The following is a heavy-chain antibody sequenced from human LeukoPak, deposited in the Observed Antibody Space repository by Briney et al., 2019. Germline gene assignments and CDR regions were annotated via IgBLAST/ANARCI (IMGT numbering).Heavy chain of an antibody. CDR3: ASTVTPFDY. Sequence: GGSLRLSCAASGFTFSNYNMNWVRQAPGKGLEWVSYISSSGSTIYYADSVKGRFTISRDNAENSLYLQMNSLRDEDTAVYYCASTVTPFDYWGQEPWSPSPQ. V-gene: IGHV3-48*02. D-gene: IGHD4-17*01. CDR2: ISSSGSTI. CDR1: GFTFSNYN. J-gene: IGHJ4*01.